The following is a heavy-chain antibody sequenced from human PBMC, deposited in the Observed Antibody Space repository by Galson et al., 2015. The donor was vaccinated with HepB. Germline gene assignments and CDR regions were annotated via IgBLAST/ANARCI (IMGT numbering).Heavy chain of an antibody. J-gene: IGHJ4*02. CDR3: ARPYYYDTSGSYGY. CDR1: GYTFTNYW. Sequence: QSGAEVKKPGESLKISCKGSGYTFTNYWIAWVRQMPGKGLESMGIIYPADSDTRYSPSFQGQVTISADKSISTAYLQWSSLKASDTAMYYCARPYYYDTSGSYGYWGLGTLVTVSS. CDR2: IYPADSDT. V-gene: IGHV5-51*01. D-gene: IGHD3-22*01.